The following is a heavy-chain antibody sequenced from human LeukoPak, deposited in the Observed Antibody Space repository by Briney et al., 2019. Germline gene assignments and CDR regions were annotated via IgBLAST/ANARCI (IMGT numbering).Heavy chain of an antibody. J-gene: IGHJ6*02. CDR3: AKGTSPGMDV. CDR2: ISGSGGST. CDR1: GFTFSSYA. V-gene: IGHV3-23*01. Sequence: PGGSLRLSCAASGFTFSSYAMSWVRQAPGKGLEWVSAISGSGGSTYYADFMKGRFTISRDNSKNTLYLQMNSLRAEDTAVYYCAKGTSPGMDVWGQGTTVTVSS. D-gene: IGHD3-16*01.